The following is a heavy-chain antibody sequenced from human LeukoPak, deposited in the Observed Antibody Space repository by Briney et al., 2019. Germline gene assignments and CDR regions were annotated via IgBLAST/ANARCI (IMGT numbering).Heavy chain of an antibody. CDR1: GFTFNIYA. J-gene: IGHJ5*02. CDR2: MCGSAGCT. Sequence: QPGGSLRLSCAASGFTFNIYAMSWVRLAPGKGLQWVASMCGSAGCTYYADSVKGRFTISRDNSKNTLYLQMNSLRAEDTAIYYCARDRPNYHESNGHYYQRDGDHWGQGTLVTVSS. CDR3: ARDRPNYHESNGHYYQRDGDH. D-gene: IGHD3-22*01. V-gene: IGHV3-23*01.